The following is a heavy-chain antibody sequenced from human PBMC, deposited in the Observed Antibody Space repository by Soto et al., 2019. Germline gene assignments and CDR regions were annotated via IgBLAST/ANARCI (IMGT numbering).Heavy chain of an antibody. CDR3: ARQRTQLVPARSFLRLGEIDY. Sequence: SETLSLTCTVSGGSISSSSYYWGWIRQPPGKGLEWIGSIYYSGSTYYNPSLKSRVTISVDTSKNQFSLKLSSVTAADPAVYYCARQRTQLVPARSFLRLGEIDYWGQGTLVTVSS. CDR2: IYYSGST. D-gene: IGHD6-6*01. V-gene: IGHV4-39*01. J-gene: IGHJ4*02. CDR1: GGSISSSSYY.